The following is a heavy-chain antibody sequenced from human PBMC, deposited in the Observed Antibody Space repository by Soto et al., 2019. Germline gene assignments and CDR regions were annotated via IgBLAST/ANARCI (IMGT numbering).Heavy chain of an antibody. V-gene: IGHV3-33*01. CDR1: GFTFSSYG. CDR3: ASFSGPYYYGMDV. CDR2: IWYDGSNK. D-gene: IGHD1-26*01. Sequence: QVQLVESGGGVVQPGRSLRLSCAASGFTFSSYGRHWVRQAPGKGLEWVAVIWYDGSNKYYADSVKGRFTISRDNSKNTLHLQMNSLRAEDTAVYDCASFSGPYYYGMDVWGQGTTVTVSS. J-gene: IGHJ6*02.